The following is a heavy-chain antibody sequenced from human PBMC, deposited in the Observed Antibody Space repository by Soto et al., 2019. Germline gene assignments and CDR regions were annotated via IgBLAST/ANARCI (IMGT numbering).Heavy chain of an antibody. CDR2: IGLSGDTI. CDR3: ARESFSASPNFFDY. J-gene: IGHJ4*02. D-gene: IGHD3-16*01. V-gene: IGHV3-48*03. Sequence: XGSLILSCSVSGFSFTNYEMNWVRQAPGKGLEWIAYIGLSGDTIYYADSVKGRFTISRDHAKNSLELQMNSLRADDTALYYCARESFSASPNFFDYWGRGTQVTVSS. CDR1: GFSFTNYE.